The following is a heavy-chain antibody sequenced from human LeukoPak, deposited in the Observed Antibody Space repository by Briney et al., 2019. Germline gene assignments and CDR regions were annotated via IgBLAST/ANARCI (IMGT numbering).Heavy chain of an antibody. Sequence: GGSLRLSCAASGFTVSSNYMSWVRQAPGKGLEWVSVIYSGGTTYYADSVKGRFTISRDNPKNTLYLQMNSLRAEDTAVYYCASPAVADGRRYFDYWGQGTLVTVSS. D-gene: IGHD6-19*01. CDR2: IYSGGTT. CDR1: GFTVSSNY. V-gene: IGHV3-53*01. CDR3: ASPAVADGRRYFDY. J-gene: IGHJ4*02.